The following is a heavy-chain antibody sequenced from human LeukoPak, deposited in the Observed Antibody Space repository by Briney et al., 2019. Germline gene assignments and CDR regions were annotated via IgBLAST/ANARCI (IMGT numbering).Heavy chain of an antibody. D-gene: IGHD3-3*01. J-gene: IGHJ4*02. CDR3: ARAGTIFGVVAPPQPSDY. V-gene: IGHV1-69*05. Sequence: ASVKVSCKASGGTFSSYAISWVRQAPGQGLEWMGRIIPIFGTANYAQKFQGRVTITTDESTSTAYMELSSLRSEDTAVYYCARAGTIFGVVAPPQPSDYWGQGTLVTVSS. CDR1: GGTFSSYA. CDR2: IIPIFGTA.